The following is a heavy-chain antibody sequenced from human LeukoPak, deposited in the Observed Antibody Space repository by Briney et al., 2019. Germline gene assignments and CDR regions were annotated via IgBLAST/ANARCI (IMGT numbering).Heavy chain of an antibody. CDR1: GGSISSSSYY. CDR2: IYYSGST. CDR3: ARGREKLNLNWFDP. Sequence: SETLSLTCTVSGGSISSSSYYWGWIRQPPGKGLEWIGSIYYSGSTYYNPSLKSRVTISVDTSKNQFSLKLSSVTAADTAVYCCARGREKLNLNWFDPWGQGTLVTVPS. V-gene: IGHV4-39*07. J-gene: IGHJ5*02. D-gene: IGHD1-26*01.